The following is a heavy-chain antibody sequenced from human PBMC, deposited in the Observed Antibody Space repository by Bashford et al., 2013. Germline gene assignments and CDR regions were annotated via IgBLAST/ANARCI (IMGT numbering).Heavy chain of an antibody. Sequence: LSLTCTVSGGSISSGGYYWNWIRLPAGKGLEWVGRIYSTGSTTYNPSLKSRVTMSLDTSRNQISLRLFSVTAADTAVYFCARVGYSYGYSESSKFDLWGPGTLVTAPQ. CDR1: GGSISSGGYY. V-gene: IGHV4-61*02. D-gene: IGHD5-18*01. CDR3: ARVGYSYGYSESSKFDL. J-gene: IGHJ1*01. CDR2: IYSTGST.